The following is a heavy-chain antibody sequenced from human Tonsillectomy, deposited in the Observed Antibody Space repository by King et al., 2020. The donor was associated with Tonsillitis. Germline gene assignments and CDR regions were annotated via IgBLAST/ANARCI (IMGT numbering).Heavy chain of an antibody. CDR3: ARRHGWVDT. CDR1: GFTFSDYY. Sequence: QVQLVESGGGLVKPGGSLRLSCAASGFTFSDYYMTWIRQAPGKGLEWLAHISSRGTNTDYADSVKGRFTISRDNAENSLYLQMNTLRAEDTAVYFCARRHGWVDTWGQGTPVTVSS. V-gene: IGHV3-11*06. CDR2: ISSRGTNT. D-gene: IGHD1-26*01. J-gene: IGHJ4*02.